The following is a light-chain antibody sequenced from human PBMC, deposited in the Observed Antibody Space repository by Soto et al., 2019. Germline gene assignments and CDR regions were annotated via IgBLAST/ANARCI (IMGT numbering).Light chain of an antibody. V-gene: IGKV3-20*01. CDR3: QQYAASPRT. CDR1: QSVNDNY. CDR2: GAS. Sequence: EIVLTQSTGTLSLSPRERATLSCRASQSVNDNYLAWYQRKPGQAPRLLIYGASSRAPGIPDRFSGSGSGADFNLTISRLEPEDFAIYYCQQYAASPRTFGQGTQVEVK. J-gene: IGKJ1*01.